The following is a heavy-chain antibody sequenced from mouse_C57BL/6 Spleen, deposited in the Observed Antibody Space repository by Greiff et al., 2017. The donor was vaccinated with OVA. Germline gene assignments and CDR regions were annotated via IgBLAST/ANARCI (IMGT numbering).Heavy chain of an antibody. V-gene: IGHV3-6*01. D-gene: IGHD2-4*01. CDR2: ISYDGSN. Sequence: DVQLQESGPGLVKPSQSLSLTCSVTGYSITSGYYWNWIRQFPGNKLEWMGYISYDGSNNYNPSLKNRISITRDTSKNQFFLKLNSVTTEDTATYYCARGGDYDGAWFAYWGQGTLVTVSA. CDR1: GYSITSGYY. J-gene: IGHJ3*01. CDR3: ARGGDYDGAWFAY.